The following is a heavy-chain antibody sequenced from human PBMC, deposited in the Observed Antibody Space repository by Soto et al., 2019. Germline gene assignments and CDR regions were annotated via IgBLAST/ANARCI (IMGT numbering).Heavy chain of an antibody. D-gene: IGHD6-13*01. V-gene: IGHV3-7*01. CDR2: IKQDGSEK. Sequence: LSCAASGFTFSSDWMSWVRQAPGNGLEWVANIKQDGSEKYYVDSVKGRFTISRDNAKNSLYLQMNSLRAEDTAVYYCARVGSSSSPPDVCGQGTTVAVSS. J-gene: IGHJ6*02. CDR3: ARVGSSSSPPDV. CDR1: GFTFSSDW.